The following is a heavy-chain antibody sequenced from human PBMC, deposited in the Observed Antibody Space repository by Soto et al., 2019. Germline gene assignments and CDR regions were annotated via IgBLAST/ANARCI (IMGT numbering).Heavy chain of an antibody. Sequence: GGSLRLSCAASGFTFSSYSMNWVRQAPGKGLEWVSYISSSSSTIYYADSVKGRFTISRDNAKNSLYLQMNSLRDEDTAMYYCARDGESRRSHPPYGMDVWGQGTTVTVSS. CDR2: ISSSSSTI. CDR1: GFTFSSYS. V-gene: IGHV3-48*02. CDR3: ARDGESRRSHPPYGMDV. D-gene: IGHD7-27*01. J-gene: IGHJ6*02.